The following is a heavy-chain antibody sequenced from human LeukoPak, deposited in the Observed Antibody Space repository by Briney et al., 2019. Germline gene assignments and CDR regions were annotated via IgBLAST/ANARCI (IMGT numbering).Heavy chain of an antibody. D-gene: IGHD5-12*01. Sequence: SVKVSCKASGGTFSSYAISWVRQAPGQGLEWMGRIIPIFGIANYAQKFQGRVTITAGKSTSTAYMELSSLRSEDTAVYYCARAPTIVATTQRRSYYFDYWGQGTLVTVSS. CDR1: GGTFSSYA. V-gene: IGHV1-69*04. CDR2: IIPIFGIA. J-gene: IGHJ4*02. CDR3: ARAPTIVATTQRRSYYFDY.